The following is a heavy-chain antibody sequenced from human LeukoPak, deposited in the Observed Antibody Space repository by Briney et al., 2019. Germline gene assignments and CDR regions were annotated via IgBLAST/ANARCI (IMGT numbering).Heavy chain of an antibody. Sequence: ATVNVSCKASGYTFTSYDINWVRQATGQGLEWMGWMNPNSGNTGYAQKFQGRVTMTRDTSISTAYMELSSLRSEDTAVYYCARINVPPPVGSKELRYFDWQYYFDYWGQGTLVTVSS. J-gene: IGHJ4*02. CDR1: GYTFTSYD. V-gene: IGHV1-8*01. CDR2: MNPNSGNT. D-gene: IGHD3-9*01. CDR3: ARINVPPPVGSKELRYFDWQYYFDY.